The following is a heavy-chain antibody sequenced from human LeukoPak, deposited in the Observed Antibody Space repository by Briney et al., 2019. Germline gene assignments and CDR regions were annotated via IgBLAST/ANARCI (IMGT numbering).Heavy chain of an antibody. D-gene: IGHD3-22*01. CDR1: GFTFSSYA. CDR3: AKPTYYYDSSGYYETYYFDY. Sequence: GGSLRFSCAASGFTFSSYAMSWVRQAPGKGLEWVSAISGSGGSTYYADSVKGRFTISRDNSKNTLYLQMNSLRAEDTAVYYCAKPTYYYDSSGYYETYYFDYWGQGTLVTDSS. V-gene: IGHV3-23*01. J-gene: IGHJ4*02. CDR2: ISGSGGST.